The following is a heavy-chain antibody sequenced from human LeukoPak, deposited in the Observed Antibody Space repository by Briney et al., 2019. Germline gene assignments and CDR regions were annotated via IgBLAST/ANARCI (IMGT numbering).Heavy chain of an antibody. J-gene: IGHJ4*02. CDR2: IYPGDSDT. CDR3: AIYSDTYYFDH. CDR1: GYSFTTYW. Sequence: TGESLKISCRGSGYSFTTYWIGWVRQMPGKGLEWMGIIYPGDSDTRYSPSFQGQVTISADKSISTAYLQWSSLKASDTAMYYCAIYSDTYYFDHWGQGTLVTVSS. D-gene: IGHD1-26*01. V-gene: IGHV5-51*01.